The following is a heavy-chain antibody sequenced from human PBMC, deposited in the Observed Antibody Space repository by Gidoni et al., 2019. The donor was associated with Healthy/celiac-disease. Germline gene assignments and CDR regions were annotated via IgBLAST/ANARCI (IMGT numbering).Heavy chain of an antibody. J-gene: IGHJ4*02. D-gene: IGHD5-18*01. CDR2: ISWNSGSI. V-gene: IGHV3-9*01. Sequence: EVQLVESGGGLVQPGRSLRLSCAASGFTFDDYAMHWVRQAPGKGLELVSGISWNSGSIGYADSVKGRFTISRDNAKNSLYLQMNSLRAEDTALYYCAKETRGYSYGYLDYWGQGTLVTVSS. CDR3: AKETRGYSYGYLDY. CDR1: GFTFDDYA.